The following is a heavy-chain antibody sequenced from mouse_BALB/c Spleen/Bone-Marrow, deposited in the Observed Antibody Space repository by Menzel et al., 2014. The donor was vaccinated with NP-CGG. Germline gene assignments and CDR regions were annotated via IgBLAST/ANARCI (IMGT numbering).Heavy chain of an antibody. D-gene: IGHD2-4*01. CDR3: ARGEDYDDYYAMDY. Sequence: QVQLQQSGPGLVSPSQRLSITCTVSGFSLTGYGLNWVRQPPGKGLEWLGMIWGDGSTDYNSALKSRLSISKDNSKSQVFLKMNSLQTDDTARYYCARGEDYDDYYAMDYWGQGTSVTVSS. V-gene: IGHV2-6-7*01. J-gene: IGHJ4*01. CDR1: GFSLTGYG. CDR2: IWGDGST.